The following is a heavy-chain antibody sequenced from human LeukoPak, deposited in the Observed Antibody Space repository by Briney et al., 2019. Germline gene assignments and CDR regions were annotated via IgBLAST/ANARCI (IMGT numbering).Heavy chain of an antibody. V-gene: IGHV1-46*01. Sequence: ASVKVSCKASGYTFTSYYMHWVRQAPGQGLEWMGIINPSGGSTSYAQKFQGRVTVTRDMSTSTAYMELRSLRSDDTAVYYYARGGTSGWRTPNDDYWGQGTLVTVSS. CDR2: INPSGGST. D-gene: IGHD6-19*01. CDR1: GYTFTSYY. CDR3: ARGGTSGWRTPNDDY. J-gene: IGHJ4*02.